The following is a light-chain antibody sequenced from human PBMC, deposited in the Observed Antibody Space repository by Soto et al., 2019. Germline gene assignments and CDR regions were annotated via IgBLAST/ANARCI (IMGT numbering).Light chain of an antibody. CDR3: ATWDDSLNGWV. J-gene: IGLJ3*02. V-gene: IGLV1-44*01. CDR1: SSNIGSNT. CDR2: GNN. Sequence: QSVLTQPPSASGTPGQTVAISCSGSSSNIGSNTVNWYQQFPGTAPKLLIYGNNQRPSGVPDRLSGSKSDTSAFLAISGLLSEDESDYYCATWDDSLNGWVFGGGTKVTVL.